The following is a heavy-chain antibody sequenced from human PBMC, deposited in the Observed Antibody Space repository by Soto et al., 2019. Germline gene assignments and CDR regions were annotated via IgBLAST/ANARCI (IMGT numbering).Heavy chain of an antibody. D-gene: IGHD2-2*03. CDR1: GGSITSYY. CDR3: ARVDHVMYYFDY. CDR2: IYYRGST. J-gene: IGHJ4*02. V-gene: IGHV4-59*01. Sequence: SETLSLTCTVSGGSITSYYWSWIRQPPGKGLEWIGYIYYRGSTNYSPSLKSRVTISVDTSKNQFSLKLSSVTAADTAVYYCARVDHVMYYFDYWGQGTLVTVSS.